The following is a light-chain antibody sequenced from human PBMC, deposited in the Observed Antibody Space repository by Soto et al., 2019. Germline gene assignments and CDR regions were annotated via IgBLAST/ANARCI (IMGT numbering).Light chain of an antibody. V-gene: IGLV1-51*02. CDR1: SSNIGSDY. CDR3: AAWDKSLRGGV. Sequence: QSVLTQPPSVSAAPGQKVTISCSGSSSNIGSDYVSWYQQLPGTAPKLLIYENNKRPSGIPDRFSGSKSGTSATRGITGLQTGDEADYYCAAWDKSLRGGVFAAGAKLTVL. CDR2: ENN. J-gene: IGLJ2*01.